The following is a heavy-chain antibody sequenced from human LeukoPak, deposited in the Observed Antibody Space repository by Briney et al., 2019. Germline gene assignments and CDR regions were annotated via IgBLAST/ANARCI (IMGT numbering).Heavy chain of an antibody. Sequence: SETLSLTCAVSGGSISSGGYSWSWIRQPPGKGLEWIGYIYHSGSTYYNPSLKSRVTISVDRSKNQFSLKLSSVTAADTAVYYCARRGYYYDSSGYPQRRAEYFQHWGQGTLVTVSS. V-gene: IGHV4-30-2*01. CDR1: GGSISSGGYS. CDR2: IYHSGST. CDR3: ARRGYYYDSSGYPQRRAEYFQH. J-gene: IGHJ1*01. D-gene: IGHD3-22*01.